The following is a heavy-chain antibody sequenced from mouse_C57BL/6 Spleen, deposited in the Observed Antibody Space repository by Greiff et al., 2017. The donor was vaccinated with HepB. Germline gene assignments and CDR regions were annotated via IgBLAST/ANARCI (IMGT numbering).Heavy chain of an antibody. CDR2: ISNLAYSI. Sequence: EVKLQESGGGLVQPGGSLKLSCAASGFTFSDYGMAWVRQAPRKGPEWVAFISNLAYSIYYADTVTGRFTISRENAKNTLYLEMSSLRSEDTAMYYCARSGGYGSSYEYYFDYWGQGTTLTVSS. J-gene: IGHJ2*01. CDR3: ARSGGYGSSYEYYFDY. D-gene: IGHD1-1*01. CDR1: GFTFSDYG. V-gene: IGHV5-15*01.